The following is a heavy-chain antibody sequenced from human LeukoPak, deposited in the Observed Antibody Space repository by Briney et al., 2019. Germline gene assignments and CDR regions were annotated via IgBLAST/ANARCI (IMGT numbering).Heavy chain of an antibody. V-gene: IGHV3-23*01. D-gene: IGHD4-23*01. CDR2: LSGNGNTI. CDR3: AKALYGGHDY. CDR1: GFTFSTYA. J-gene: IGHJ4*02. Sequence: PGGSLRLSCAASGFTFSTYAMSWVRQAPGMGLECVSALSGNGNTIYYADSVKGRSTISRDNSKNTLSLQMNSLRAEDTAVYYCAKALYGGHDYWGQGTLVTVSS.